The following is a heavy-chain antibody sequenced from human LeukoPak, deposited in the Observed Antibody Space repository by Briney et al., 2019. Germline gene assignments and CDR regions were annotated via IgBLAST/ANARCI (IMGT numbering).Heavy chain of an antibody. Sequence: GGSLRLSCAASGFTFSSYGMHWVRQAPGKELEWVAVISYDGSNKYYADSVKGRFTISRDNSKNTLYLQMNSLRAEDTAVYYCAKSDGLYGDYPIDYWGQGTLVTVSS. CDR2: ISYDGSNK. CDR1: GFTFSSYG. V-gene: IGHV3-30*18. J-gene: IGHJ4*02. D-gene: IGHD4-17*01. CDR3: AKSDGLYGDYPIDY.